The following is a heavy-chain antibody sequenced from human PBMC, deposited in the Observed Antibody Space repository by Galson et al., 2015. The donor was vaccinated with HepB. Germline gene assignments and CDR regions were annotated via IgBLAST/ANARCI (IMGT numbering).Heavy chain of an antibody. Sequence: SLRLSCAASGFTFGDYAMSWFRQAPGKGLEWVGFIRSKAYGGTTEYAASVKGRFTISRDDSKSIAYLQMNSLKTEDTAVYYCTRDRGVNWNYPDYWGQGTLVTVSS. J-gene: IGHJ4*02. CDR3: TRDRGVNWNYPDY. V-gene: IGHV3-49*03. CDR2: IRSKAYGGTT. D-gene: IGHD3-10*01. CDR1: GFTFGDYA.